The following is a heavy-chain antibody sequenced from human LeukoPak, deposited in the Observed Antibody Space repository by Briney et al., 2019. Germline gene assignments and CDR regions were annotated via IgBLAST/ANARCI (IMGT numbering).Heavy chain of an antibody. V-gene: IGHV3-21*01. CDR2: ISSSSSYI. Sequence: GGSLRLSCAASGFTFSSYSMNWVRQAPGKGLEWVSSISSSSSYIYYADSVKGRFTISRDNAKNSLYLQMNSLRAEDTAVYYCARDGYSSGWYGRGFDYWGQGTLVTVSS. D-gene: IGHD6-19*01. CDR1: GFTFSSYS. J-gene: IGHJ4*02. CDR3: ARDGYSSGWYGRGFDY.